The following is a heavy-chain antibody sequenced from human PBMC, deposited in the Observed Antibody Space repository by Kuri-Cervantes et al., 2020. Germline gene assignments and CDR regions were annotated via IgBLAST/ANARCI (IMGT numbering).Heavy chain of an antibody. Sequence: SQTLSLTCAISGDSVSSNSAAWNWIRQSPSRGLEWLGRTCYRSKWYSDYAVSVKGRITINPDTSKNQFSLKLSSVTAADTAVYYCARGKYSSSWYGYYYMDVWGKGTTVTVSS. CDR1: GDSVSSNSAA. J-gene: IGHJ6*03. D-gene: IGHD6-13*01. CDR3: ARGKYSSSWYGYYYMDV. V-gene: IGHV6-1*01. CDR2: TCYRSKWYS.